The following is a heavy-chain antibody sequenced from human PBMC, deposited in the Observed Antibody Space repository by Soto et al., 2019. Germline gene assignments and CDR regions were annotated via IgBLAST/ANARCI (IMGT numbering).Heavy chain of an antibody. CDR2: ISSSSSTI. D-gene: IGHD2-2*01. V-gene: IGHV3-48*01. Sequence: EVQLVESGGGLVQPGGSLRLSCAASGFTFSSYSMNWVRQAPGKGLEWVSYISSSSSTIYYADSVKGRFTISRDNAKKSLYLQMNSLRAEDTAVYYCARDRRYCSSTSCSNYGMDVWGQGTTVTVSS. CDR1: GFTFSSYS. CDR3: ARDRRYCSSTSCSNYGMDV. J-gene: IGHJ6*02.